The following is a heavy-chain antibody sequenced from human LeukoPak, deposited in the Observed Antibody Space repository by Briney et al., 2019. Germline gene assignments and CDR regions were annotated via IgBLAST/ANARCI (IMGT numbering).Heavy chain of an antibody. J-gene: IGHJ5*02. V-gene: IGHV4-4*09. D-gene: IGHD6-6*01. CDR3: ARHYGYSSSSRWFDP. CDR2: IYTSGST. Sequence: PSETLSLTCAVYGGSFSGYYWSWIRQPPGKGLEWIGYIYTSGSTNYNPSLKSRVTISVDTSKNQFSLKLSSVTAADTAVYYCARHYGYSSSSRWFDPWGQGTLVTVSS. CDR1: GGSFSGYY.